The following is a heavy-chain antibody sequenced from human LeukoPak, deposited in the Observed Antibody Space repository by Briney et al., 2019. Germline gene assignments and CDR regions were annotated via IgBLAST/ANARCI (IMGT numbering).Heavy chain of an antibody. V-gene: IGHV3-23*01. CDR2: ISGSGGST. CDR1: GFTFSSYA. J-gene: IGHJ5*02. D-gene: IGHD6-19*01. CDR3: AKDTRKGIAVAGKLNWFDP. Sequence: GGSLRLSCAASGFTFSSYAMSWVRQAPGKGLEWVSAISGSGGSTYYADSVRGRFTISRDNSKNTLYLQMNSLRAEDTAVYYCAKDTRKGIAVAGKLNWFDPWGQGTLVTVSS.